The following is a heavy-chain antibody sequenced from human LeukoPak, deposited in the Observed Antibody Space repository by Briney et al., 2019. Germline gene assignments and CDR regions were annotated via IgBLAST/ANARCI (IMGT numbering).Heavy chain of an antibody. J-gene: IGHJ4*02. Sequence: SETLSLTCTVSGGSVSSYYWNWIRQPAGKGLEWIGRIYSSGGTNYNPSLKSRVTMSVDTSKNQFSLKLSSVTAADTAVYYCARDSSGWYWVYDYWGQGTLVTVSS. CDR2: IYSSGGT. CDR3: ARDSSGWYWVYDY. V-gene: IGHV4-4*07. D-gene: IGHD6-19*01. CDR1: GGSVSSYY.